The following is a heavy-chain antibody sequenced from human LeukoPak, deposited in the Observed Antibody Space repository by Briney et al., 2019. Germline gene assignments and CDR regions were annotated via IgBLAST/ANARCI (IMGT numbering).Heavy chain of an antibody. D-gene: IGHD6-13*01. CDR2: VYYSGRT. V-gene: IGHV4-59*02. Sequence: PSETLSLTCTVSGASVRSYYWNWIRQPRGKTLEWIGYVYYSGRTNYNPSLTLKSRLTISIDTSKNQFSLKLTSVTAADTAVYYCARGSIAAPGDFDYWGQGTLVTVSS. J-gene: IGHJ4*02. CDR3: ARGSIAAPGDFDY. CDR1: GASVRSYY.